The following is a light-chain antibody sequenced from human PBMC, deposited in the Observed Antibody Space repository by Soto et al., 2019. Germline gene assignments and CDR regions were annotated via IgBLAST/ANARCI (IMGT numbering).Light chain of an antibody. J-gene: IGKJ1*01. Sequence: DIEMTQSPSSLSASVGARVTITCRAGQDIRAYLAWYQQKPGKVPKLLMYTASTLQPGVPSRFSGSGSGTDFTLTISSLQPEDVATYYCQKYNSAPWTFGQGTRIEIK. V-gene: IGKV1-27*01. CDR2: TAS. CDR3: QKYNSAPWT. CDR1: QDIRAY.